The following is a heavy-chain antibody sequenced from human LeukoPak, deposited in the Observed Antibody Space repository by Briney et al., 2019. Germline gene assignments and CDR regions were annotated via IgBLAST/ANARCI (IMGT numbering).Heavy chain of an antibody. V-gene: IGHV3-30*18. CDR2: ISNDGSNK. Sequence: QPGRSLRLSCAASGFTFSSYGINWVRQAPGKGLEWVAVISNDGSNKYYGDSVKGRFTISRDNSKNTLYLQMNSLRAEDTAVYYCAKGGSSGWFDYFDYWGQGTLVTVSS. D-gene: IGHD6-19*01. CDR3: AKGGSSGWFDYFDY. J-gene: IGHJ4*02. CDR1: GFTFSSYG.